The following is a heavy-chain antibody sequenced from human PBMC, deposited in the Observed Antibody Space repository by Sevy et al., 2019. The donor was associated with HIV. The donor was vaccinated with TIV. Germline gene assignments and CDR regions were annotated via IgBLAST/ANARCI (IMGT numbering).Heavy chain of an antibody. CDR2: ITWISGNI. D-gene: IGHD2-15*01. CDR3: AKDRGRGWYQAYHN. J-gene: IGHJ3*01. CDR1: GFPFDDYS. V-gene: IGHV3-9*01. Sequence: GGSLRLSCVASGFPFDDYSMNWVRQAPGKGLEWVSGITWISGNIDYADSVKGRFTISRDNAKKSMYLQMNSLRVEDTAVSYWAKDRGRGWYQAYHNWGQGTMVTVSS.